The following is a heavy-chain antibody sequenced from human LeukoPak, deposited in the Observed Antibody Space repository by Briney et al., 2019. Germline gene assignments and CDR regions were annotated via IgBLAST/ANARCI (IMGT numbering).Heavy chain of an antibody. CDR3: ARDGGYHDSSGYYHSYYFDY. J-gene: IGHJ4*02. CDR2: IWDDGSNQ. Sequence: RSLSLSCAATGFVFSTYGMHWVRQAPGTGLERVAVIWDDGSNQYYVDSVKGRFTIARDNSKNTLYLQMNSLRAEDTAVYYCARDGGYHDSSGYYHSYYFDYWGQGTLVTVSS. D-gene: IGHD3-22*01. CDR1: GFVFSTYG. V-gene: IGHV3-33*01.